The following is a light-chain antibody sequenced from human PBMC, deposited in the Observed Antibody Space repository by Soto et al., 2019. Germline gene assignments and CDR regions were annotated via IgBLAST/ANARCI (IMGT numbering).Light chain of an antibody. CDR3: SSYTSTSSYV. CDR2: EVS. J-gene: IGLJ1*01. V-gene: IGLV2-14*03. CDR1: SSDVGGYNS. Sequence: QSALTQPASVSGSPGQSITVSCTGTSSDVGGYNSVSWYQQHPGKPPKLIIYEVSNRPSGVSDRFSGSKSGNTASLTISGLQAEDEADYYCSSYTSTSSYVLANGTKVTVL.